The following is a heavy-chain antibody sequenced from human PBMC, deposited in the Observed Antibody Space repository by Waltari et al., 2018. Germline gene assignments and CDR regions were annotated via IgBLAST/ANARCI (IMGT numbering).Heavy chain of an antibody. V-gene: IGHV3-48*01. CDR2: ISSSSTTI. D-gene: IGHD6-6*01. CDR3: ARDGASTSSSDFDY. Sequence: EVQLVESGGGLVQTGGSLRLSCAAPGFACSCYPMNWVRQAHGKGLEWVSYISSSSTTIFYADSVKGRFTISRDNAKNSLYLQMNSLRAEDTAVYYCARDGASTSSSDFDYWGQGTLVTVSS. J-gene: IGHJ4*02. CDR1: GFACSCYP.